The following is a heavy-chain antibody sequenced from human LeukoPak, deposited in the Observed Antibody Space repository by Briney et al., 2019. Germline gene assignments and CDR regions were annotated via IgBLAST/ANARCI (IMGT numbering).Heavy chain of an antibody. D-gene: IGHD3-3*01. J-gene: IGHJ4*02. CDR2: ISAYNGNT. V-gene: IGHV1-18*04. Sequence: ASVNVSCKASGYTFTSYGISWVRQATRQGLEGMGWISAYNGNTKYAQKFQGRVTMTTDTSTSTACMELRSLRSDDTAVYYCARDAPITIFGVVITPFDYWGQGTLVTVSS. CDR1: GYTFTSYG. CDR3: ARDAPITIFGVVITPFDY.